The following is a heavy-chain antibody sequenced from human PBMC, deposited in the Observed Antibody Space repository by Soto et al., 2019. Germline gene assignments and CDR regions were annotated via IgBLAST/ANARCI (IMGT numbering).Heavy chain of an antibody. J-gene: IGHJ4*02. CDR1: GGSISGYY. V-gene: IGHV4-59*08. D-gene: IGHD3-10*01. CDR2: VWHSGST. CDR3: ASYGSGSYSFVY. Sequence: PSETLSLTCTVSGGSISGYYWSWIRQPPGKGLEWIGYVWHSGSTNYNPSLKSRVTISVDTSKNQFSLKLSSMTAEDTAVYSCASYGSGSYSFVYWGQGTPVTVSS.